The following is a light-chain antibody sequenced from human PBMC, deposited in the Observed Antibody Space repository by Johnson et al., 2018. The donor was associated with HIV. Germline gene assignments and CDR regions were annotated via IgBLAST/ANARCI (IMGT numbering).Light chain of an antibody. CDR1: SSNIGNNY. V-gene: IGLV1-51*01. CDR3: GPWVSSLRSGF. CDR2: DNN. J-gene: IGLJ1*01. Sequence: QAVLTQPPSVSAAPGQKVTISCSGSSSNIGNNYVSWYQQLPGTAPKLLIYDNNKRPSGISDRFSGSKSGTSATLGFTGLQTGDAADYYCGPWVSSLRSGFFGTGTKVTVL.